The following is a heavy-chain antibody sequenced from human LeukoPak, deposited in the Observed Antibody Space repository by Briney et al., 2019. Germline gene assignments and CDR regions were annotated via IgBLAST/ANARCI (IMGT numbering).Heavy chain of an antibody. CDR3: ARHRRFLEWLAPDHAFDI. J-gene: IGHJ3*02. CDR1: GGSISSYY. Sequence: SETLSLTCTVSGGSISSYYWSWLRQPPGKGLEWIGYIYYSGSTNYNPSLKSRVTISVDTSKNQFSLKLSSVTAAETAVYYWARHRRFLEWLAPDHAFDIWGQGTMVTVSS. D-gene: IGHD3-3*01. V-gene: IGHV4-59*08. CDR2: IYYSGST.